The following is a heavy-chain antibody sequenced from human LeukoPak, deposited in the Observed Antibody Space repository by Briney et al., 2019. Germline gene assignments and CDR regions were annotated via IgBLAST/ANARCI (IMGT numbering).Heavy chain of an antibody. D-gene: IGHD4-23*01. J-gene: IGHJ4*02. V-gene: IGHV3-33*01. CDR2: IWYDGSNK. Sequence: GRSLRLSCAASGXTFSSYGMHWVRQAPGKGLEWVAVIWYDGSNKYYADSVKGRFTISRDNSKNTLYLQMNSLRAEDTAVYYCARERGTTVVTSSYFDYWGQGTLVTVSS. CDR1: GXTFSSYG. CDR3: ARERGTTVVTSSYFDY.